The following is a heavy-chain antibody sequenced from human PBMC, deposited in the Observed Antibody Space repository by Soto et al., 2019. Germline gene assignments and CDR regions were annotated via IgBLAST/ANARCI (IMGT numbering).Heavy chain of an antibody. Sequence: GGSLRLSCAASGFTLSSYGIHWVRQAPGKGLEWVAFISYDGSDKNSADSVKGRFTISRDNSKNTVYLQMNSLRAEDTAVYYCAKAPQQQLATYFDYWGQGTLVTVSS. CDR3: AKAPQQQLATYFDY. CDR1: GFTLSSYG. D-gene: IGHD6-13*01. V-gene: IGHV3-30*18. J-gene: IGHJ4*02. CDR2: ISYDGSDK.